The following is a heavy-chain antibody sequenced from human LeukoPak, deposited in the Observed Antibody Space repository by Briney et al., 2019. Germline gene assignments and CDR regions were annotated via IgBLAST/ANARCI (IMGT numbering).Heavy chain of an antibody. CDR3: AREQIGRGNDY. CDR2: IYYSGST. D-gene: IGHD3-16*01. CDR1: GGSISSYY. Sequence: SETLSLTCTVSGGSISSYYWTWIRQPPGKGLEWIGYIYYSGSTNYNPSLKSRVTISVDTSKNQFSLKLSSVPAADTAVYYCAREQIGRGNDYWGQGTLVTVSS. V-gene: IGHV4-59*01. J-gene: IGHJ4*02.